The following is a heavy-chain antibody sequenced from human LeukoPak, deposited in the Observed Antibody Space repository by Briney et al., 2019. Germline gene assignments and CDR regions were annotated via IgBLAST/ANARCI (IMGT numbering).Heavy chain of an antibody. V-gene: IGHV3-11*04. CDR3: AKDRELLDEYYFDY. D-gene: IGHD1-26*01. CDR2: MTAGGDTV. Sequence: GGSLRLSCAASGFTFGDYPVTWIRQGPGRGLEWISYMTAGGDTVSYADSVRGRFSVSRDNTKNTLYLQMNSLRAEDTAVYYCAKDRELLDEYYFDYWGRGTLVTVSS. J-gene: IGHJ4*02. CDR1: GFTFGDYP.